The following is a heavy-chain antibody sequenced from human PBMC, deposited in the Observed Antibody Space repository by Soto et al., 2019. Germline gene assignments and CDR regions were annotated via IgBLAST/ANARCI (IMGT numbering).Heavy chain of an antibody. J-gene: IGHJ3*02. CDR2: ISGSGGST. CDR3: AKIGGLERPFLPFDI. Sequence: EVQLLESGGGLVQPGGSLRLSCAASGFTFSGYAMSWVRQAPGKGLEWVSVISGSGGSTYYADSVKGRFTISRDNSKNTLYLQRNSVRAEDTAVYYCAKIGGLERPFLPFDIWGQGTMVTVSS. D-gene: IGHD1-1*01. CDR1: GFTFSGYA. V-gene: IGHV3-23*01.